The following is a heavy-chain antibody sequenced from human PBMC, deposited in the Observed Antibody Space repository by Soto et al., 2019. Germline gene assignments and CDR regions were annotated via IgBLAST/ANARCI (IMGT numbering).Heavy chain of an antibody. D-gene: IGHD3-9*01. CDR1: GGSFSGCY. V-gene: IGHV4-34*01. Sequence: PSETLSLTCAVYGGSFSGCYWSWIRQPPGKGLEWIGEINHSGSTNHNPSLKSRVTISVDTSKNQFSLKLSSVTAADTAVYYCARGNLRYFDWLLSYNWFDPWGQGTLVTVSS. CDR2: INHSGST. CDR3: ARGNLRYFDWLLSYNWFDP. J-gene: IGHJ5*02.